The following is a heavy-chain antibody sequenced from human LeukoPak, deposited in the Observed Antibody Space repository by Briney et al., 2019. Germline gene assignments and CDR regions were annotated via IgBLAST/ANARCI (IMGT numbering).Heavy chain of an antibody. CDR1: GFTVSSNY. J-gene: IGHJ6*03. CDR3: ARAAAGPKDYYYMDV. CDR2: IYSGGST. D-gene: IGHD6-13*01. V-gene: IGHV3-66*01. Sequence: GGSLRLSRAASGFTVSSNYMSWVRQAPGKGLEWVSVIYSGGSTYYADSVKGRFTISRDNSKNTLYLQMNSLRAEDTAVYYCARAAAGPKDYYYMDVWGKGTTVTISS.